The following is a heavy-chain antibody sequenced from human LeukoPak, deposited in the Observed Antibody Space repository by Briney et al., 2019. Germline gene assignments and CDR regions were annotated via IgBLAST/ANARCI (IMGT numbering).Heavy chain of an antibody. Sequence: GGSLRLSCAASGFTFSNYWMSWVRQAPGKGLEWVANIKQDGSEKYYVDSVKGRLTISRDNAKNSPYLQMNSLRAEDTAVYYCARDYSSGWYSHWGQGVLVTVSS. D-gene: IGHD6-19*01. CDR2: IKQDGSEK. J-gene: IGHJ4*02. V-gene: IGHV3-7*01. CDR3: ARDYSSGWYSH. CDR1: GFTFSNYW.